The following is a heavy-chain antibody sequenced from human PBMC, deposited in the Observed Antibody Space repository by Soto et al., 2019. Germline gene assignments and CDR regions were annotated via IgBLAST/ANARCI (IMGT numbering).Heavy chain of an antibody. CDR1: EYTFTSYT. CDR2: INGGNGNT. V-gene: IGHV1-3*01. Sequence: QVQVLQSGAEVKKPGASVKVSCKASEYTFTSYTMHWVRQAPGQRLEWMGWINGGNGNTKYSQKFQGRVTITRDTSESTAYMELSSLRSDDTAVYYCARELQGLYYFDYLGQGTLVTVSS. J-gene: IGHJ4*02. CDR3: ARELQGLYYFDY. D-gene: IGHD4-4*01.